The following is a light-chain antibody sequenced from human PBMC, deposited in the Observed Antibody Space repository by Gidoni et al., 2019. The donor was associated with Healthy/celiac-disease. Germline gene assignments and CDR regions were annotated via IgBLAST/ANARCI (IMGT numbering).Light chain of an antibody. CDR3: QQYDNLPLT. CDR2: DAS. Sequence: DIQMTQSPSSLSASVGERVTITCQASQDISNYLNWYQQKPGKAPKLLIYDASNLETGVPSRFSGSGSGKDFTFTISSLQPEDIATYYCQQYDNLPLTFXGXTKVEIK. CDR1: QDISNY. V-gene: IGKV1-33*01. J-gene: IGKJ4*01.